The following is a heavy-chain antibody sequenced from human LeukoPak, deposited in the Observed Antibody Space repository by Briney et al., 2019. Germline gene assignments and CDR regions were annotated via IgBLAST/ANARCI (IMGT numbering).Heavy chain of an antibody. CDR2: ISSSGNNA. J-gene: IGHJ3*01. CDR3: AKDIQLST. CDR1: GFTFRDAA. D-gene: IGHD5-24*01. Sequence: GGSLRLSCAVSGFTFRDAAMTWVRQAPGKGLEWVPLISSSGNNAYYADSVKGRFTISRDNSKNTLSLQMNSLRVEDTAIYYCAKDIQLSTWGLGTMVTVSS. V-gene: IGHV3-23*01.